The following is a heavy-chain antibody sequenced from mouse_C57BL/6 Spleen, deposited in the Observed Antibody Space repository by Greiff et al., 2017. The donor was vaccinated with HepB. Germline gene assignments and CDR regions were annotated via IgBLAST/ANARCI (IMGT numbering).Heavy chain of an antibody. V-gene: IGHV5-17*01. CDR2: ISSGSSTI. CDR1: GFTFSDYG. J-gene: IGHJ2*01. CDR3: ASGPFDY. Sequence: VQLQQSGGGLVKPGGSLKLSCAASGFTFSDYGMHWVRQAPEKGLEWVAYISSGSSTIYYADTVKGRFTISRDNAKNTLFLQMTSLRSQDTAMYYCASGPFDYWGQGTTLTVSS. D-gene: IGHD3-1*01.